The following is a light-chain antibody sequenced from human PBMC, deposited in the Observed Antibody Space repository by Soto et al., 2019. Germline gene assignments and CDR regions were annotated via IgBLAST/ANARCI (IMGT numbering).Light chain of an antibody. CDR3: QQVNVYPST. CDR1: QGISSY. V-gene: IGKV1-9*01. CDR2: DAS. J-gene: IGKJ4*01. Sequence: IQLTQSPSSLSASVRDRVTITCRASQGISSYLGWYQQKPGKAPNLLIYDASTLHSGVPSRFSGGGSGTGFTLTISSLQPEDFETYSCQQVNVYPSTFGGGTKVDIK.